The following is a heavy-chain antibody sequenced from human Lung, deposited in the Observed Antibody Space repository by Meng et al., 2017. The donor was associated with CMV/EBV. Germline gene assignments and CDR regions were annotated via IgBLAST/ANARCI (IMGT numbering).Heavy chain of an antibody. Sequence: ESXKISXEASGFNFSTYSLNWVRQAPGKGLEWVAFISRSTHYIYYADSVKARFTISRDTAKNSVYLQMNSLRAEDTAVYYCARDDGSGNVYDFYYGMDVWGQGTTVTVSS. J-gene: IGHJ6*02. CDR2: ISRSTHYI. V-gene: IGHV3-21*01. CDR3: ARDDGSGNVYDFYYGMDV. D-gene: IGHD3-10*01. CDR1: GFNFSTYS.